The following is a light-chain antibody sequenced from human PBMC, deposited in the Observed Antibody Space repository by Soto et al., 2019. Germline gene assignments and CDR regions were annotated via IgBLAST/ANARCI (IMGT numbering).Light chain of an antibody. CDR1: QSVSTY. V-gene: IGKV3-11*01. Sequence: EIVLTQSPATLSLSPGETATLSCRASQSVSTYLAWYQQQPGQTPRLLIFDAFNRATGIPARFSVSGSGTDFTLAISSLEHEDFAVYYCQQRSNWPRGTFGGGTKVEI. CDR3: QQRSNWPRGT. J-gene: IGKJ4*01. CDR2: DAF.